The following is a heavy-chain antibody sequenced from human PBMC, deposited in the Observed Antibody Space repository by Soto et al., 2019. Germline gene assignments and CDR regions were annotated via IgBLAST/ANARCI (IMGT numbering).Heavy chain of an antibody. CDR2: IYYSGST. Sequence: SETLSLTCTVSGGSISSGDYYWSWIRQPPGKGLEWIGYIYYSGSTYYNPSLKSRVTISVDTSKNQFSLKLSSVTAADTAVYYCARGPTVWGSYRSFDYWGQGTLVT. J-gene: IGHJ4*02. CDR1: GGSISSGDYY. CDR3: ARGPTVWGSYRSFDY. V-gene: IGHV4-30-4*01. D-gene: IGHD3-16*02.